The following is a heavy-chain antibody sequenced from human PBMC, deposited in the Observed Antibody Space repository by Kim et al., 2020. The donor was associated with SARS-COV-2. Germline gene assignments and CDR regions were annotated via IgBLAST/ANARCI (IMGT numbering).Heavy chain of an antibody. V-gene: IGHV4-39*01. J-gene: IGHJ4*02. CDR2: IYYSGST. Sequence: SETLSLTCTVSGGSISSSSYYWGWIRQPPGKGLEWIGSIYYSGSTYYNPSLKSRVTISVDTSKNQFSLKLSSVTAADTAVYYCARLLGSAAGPSDYWGQGTLVTVSS. CDR1: GGSISSSSYY. D-gene: IGHD6-13*01. CDR3: ARLLGSAAGPSDY.